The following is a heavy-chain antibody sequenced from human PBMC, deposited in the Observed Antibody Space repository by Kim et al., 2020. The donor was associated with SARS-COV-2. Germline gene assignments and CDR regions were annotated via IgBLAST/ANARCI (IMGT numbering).Heavy chain of an antibody. CDR1: GYYFPSYW. Sequence: GESLKISCKTSGYYFPSYWIAWVRQRPGKGLEWMGRIDPSDSSPKYSPSFEGHVTISTDKSSSTAYLQWSSLEASDTAIYYCARLRDTVLKVYLDWGQGTLVTVSS. CDR3: ARLRDTVLKVYLD. CDR2: IDPSDSSP. J-gene: IGHJ4*02. V-gene: IGHV5-10-1*01. D-gene: IGHD2-8*01.